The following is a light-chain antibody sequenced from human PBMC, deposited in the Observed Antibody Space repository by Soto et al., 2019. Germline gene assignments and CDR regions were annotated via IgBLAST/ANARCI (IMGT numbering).Light chain of an antibody. CDR2: RNN. Sequence: QSVLTQPPSASGTPGQRVTISCSGSISNIGGNYVYWYQQLPGTAPKLLIYRNNQRPSGVPDRFSGSTSGTSASLAISGLRSEDEAAYYCAAWDDSLIGVVFGGGTKLTV. V-gene: IGLV1-47*01. CDR3: AAWDDSLIGVV. J-gene: IGLJ2*01. CDR1: ISNIGGNY.